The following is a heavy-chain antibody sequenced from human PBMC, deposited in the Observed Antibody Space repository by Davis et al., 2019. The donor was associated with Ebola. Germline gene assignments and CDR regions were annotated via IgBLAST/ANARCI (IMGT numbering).Heavy chain of an antibody. D-gene: IGHD5-18*01. J-gene: IGHJ6*02. CDR2: ISHDGGNK. CDR1: GFTFSRYG. CDR3: AKDTVMGPYYGMDV. V-gene: IGHV3-30*18. Sequence: PGGSLRLSCAASGFTFSRYGMHWVRQAPGKGLEWVAVISHDGGNKYYVDSVKGRFTISRDNSKNTLYLEMNSLRAEDTAVYYCAKDTVMGPYYGMDVWGQGTTVTVSS.